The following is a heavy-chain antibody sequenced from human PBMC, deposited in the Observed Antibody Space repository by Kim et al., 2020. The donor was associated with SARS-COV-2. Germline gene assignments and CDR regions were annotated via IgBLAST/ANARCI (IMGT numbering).Heavy chain of an antibody. D-gene: IGHD3-22*01. J-gene: IGHJ4*02. CDR3: AKGAYYYDSSGYYLVDY. CDR1: GFTFSSYA. V-gene: IGHV3-23*03. CDR2: IYSGGSST. Sequence: GGSLRLSCAASGFTFSSYAMSWVRQAPGKGLEWVSVIYSGGSSTYYADSVKGRFTISRDNSKNTLYLQMHSLRAEDTAVYYCAKGAYYYDSSGYYLVDYWGQGTLVTVSS.